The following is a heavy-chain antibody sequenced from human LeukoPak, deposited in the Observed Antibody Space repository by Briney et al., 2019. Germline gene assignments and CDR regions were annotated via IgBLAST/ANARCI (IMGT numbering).Heavy chain of an antibody. D-gene: IGHD1-26*01. J-gene: IGHJ1*01. CDR1: GFTFSSYS. Sequence: PGGSLRLSCAASGFTFSSYSMNWVRQAPGKGLEWVSYISSSSSTIYYADSVKGRFTISRDNAKNSLYLQMNSLRAEDTAVYYCARASGSYYTTEYFQHWGQGTLVTVSS. V-gene: IGHV3-48*04. CDR2: ISSSSSTI. CDR3: ARASGSYYTTEYFQH.